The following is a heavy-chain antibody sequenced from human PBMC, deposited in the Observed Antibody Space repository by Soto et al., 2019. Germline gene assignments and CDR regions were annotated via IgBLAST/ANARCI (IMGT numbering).Heavy chain of an antibody. D-gene: IGHD4-4*01. CDR1: GYTFTSYG. CDR2: ISTYNGST. J-gene: IGHJ6*02. V-gene: IGHV1-18*01. CDR3: ARDGFDYTDYYYFYGMDV. Sequence: QVQLVQSGAEVKKPGASVKVSCKASGYTFTSYGISWVRQAPGQGLEWMGWISTYNGSTNYALTLQGRVTMTTDKSTTTAYMALRSLRSDDTAVYYCARDGFDYTDYYYFYGMDVWGQGTTVTVSS.